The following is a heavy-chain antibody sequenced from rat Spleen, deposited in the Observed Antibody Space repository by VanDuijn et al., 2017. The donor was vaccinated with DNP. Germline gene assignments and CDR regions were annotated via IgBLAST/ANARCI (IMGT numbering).Heavy chain of an antibody. CDR1: GFIFSNYW. CDR2: IINSGGNT. CDR3: TSNPHIRTAAPFDY. J-gene: IGHJ2*01. V-gene: IGHV5-31*01. D-gene: IGHD3-8*01. Sequence: EVQVVESGGGPVQPGRSLKLSCVASGFIFSNYWMTWIRQAPGKGLEWVASIINSGGNTYYPESVRGRFTISRDDAKNSLYLQMDSLRSEDTATYYCTSNPHIRTAAPFDYWGQGVMVTVSS.